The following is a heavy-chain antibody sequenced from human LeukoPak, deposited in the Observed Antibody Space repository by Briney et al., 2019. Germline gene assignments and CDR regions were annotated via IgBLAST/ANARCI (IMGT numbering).Heavy chain of an antibody. CDR3: AQTTGWPGFDF. J-gene: IGHJ4*02. CDR1: GASASSRY. Sequence: SEPLSLTCSASGASASSRYWSWIRQSPGRTLEWMGHIYNGRNTKYNPSLTSRVTISVDTSKNQFSLSLTSVTAADTAIYYCAQTTGWPGFDFWGPGALVTVSS. CDR2: IYNGRNT. V-gene: IGHV4-59*08. D-gene: IGHD6-19*01.